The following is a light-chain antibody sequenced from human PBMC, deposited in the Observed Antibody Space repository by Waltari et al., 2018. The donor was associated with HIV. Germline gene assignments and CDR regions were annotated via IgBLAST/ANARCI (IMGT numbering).Light chain of an antibody. Sequence: DIQMTQSPSSLSASLGDRGTITCRASQSIRDDLAWYQQKPGKAPKRLIYSASSLDSGVPSRFNGSGSGTKSTLTISSLQTEDFSTFYLLQHNTDPRTFVQRTPVDIK. CDR1: QSIRDD. J-gene: IGKJ2*01. CDR2: SAS. CDR3: LQHNTDPRT. V-gene: IGKV1-17*01.